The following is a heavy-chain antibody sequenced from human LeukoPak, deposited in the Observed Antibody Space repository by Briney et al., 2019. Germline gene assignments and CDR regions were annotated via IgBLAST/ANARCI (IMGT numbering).Heavy chain of an antibody. CDR2: ISFDGKNT. Sequence: GGPLRLSCAASGFMFNTCAMHWVRQAPGEGLEWVATISFDGKNTHYPDSVKGRFIISRDNSKNTLSLLMNSLKPEDTAVYYCVKGVGLCESSGYFDYWGQGTLVPVSS. V-gene: IGHV3-30-3*02. D-gene: IGHD3-22*01. CDR1: GFMFNTCA. J-gene: IGHJ4*02. CDR3: VKGVGLCESSGYFDY.